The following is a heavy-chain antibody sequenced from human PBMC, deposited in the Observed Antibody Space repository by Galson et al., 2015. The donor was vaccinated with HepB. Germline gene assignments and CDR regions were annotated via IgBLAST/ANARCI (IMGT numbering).Heavy chain of an antibody. CDR3: ARGRYSSWDRAFDI. V-gene: IGHV3-30-3*01. J-gene: IGHJ3*02. CDR1: GFPFSSYA. CDR2: ISYDGSNK. Sequence: LRLSCAASGFPFSSYAMHWVRQAPGKGLEWVAVISYDGSNKYYADSVKGRYTISRDNSKNTLCLQMNSLRAEDTAVYYCARGRYSSWDRAFDIWGQGTMVTVSS. D-gene: IGHD6-13*01.